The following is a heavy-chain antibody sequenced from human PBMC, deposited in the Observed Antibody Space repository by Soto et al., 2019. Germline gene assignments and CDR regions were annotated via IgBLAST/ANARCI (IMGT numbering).Heavy chain of an antibody. J-gene: IGHJ4*02. Sequence: QVQLQESGPGLVKPSETLSLTCTVSGGSISSYYWSWIRQPPGKGLELVGYIYYSGSTNYNPSLKSRVTISVDTSKNQFSPTLSSVTAADTAVYYCARAPRGNYGYPSYFDYWGQGTLVTVSS. CDR3: ARAPRGNYGYPSYFDY. D-gene: IGHD3-10*01. V-gene: IGHV4-59*01. CDR2: IYYSGST. CDR1: GGSISSYY.